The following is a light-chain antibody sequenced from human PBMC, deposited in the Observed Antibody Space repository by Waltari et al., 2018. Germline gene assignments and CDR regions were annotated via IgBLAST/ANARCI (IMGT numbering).Light chain of an antibody. CDR3: CSYAGTYTSWV. CDR2: DVS. J-gene: IGLJ3*02. Sequence: QSALTQPRSVSGSPGQSVTISCSGTSGDVGGYDYVSWYQQHPGKAPKLMIYDVSSRPSGVPGRCSGSKSGNTASLTISGLQPEDEADYYCCSYAGTYTSWVFGGGTKMSVL. CDR1: SGDVGGYDY. V-gene: IGLV2-11*01.